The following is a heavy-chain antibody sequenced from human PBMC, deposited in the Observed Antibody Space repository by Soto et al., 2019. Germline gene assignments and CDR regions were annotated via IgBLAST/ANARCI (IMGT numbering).Heavy chain of an antibody. CDR2: IYYSGST. Sequence: QLQLQESGPGLVKPSETLSLTCTVSGGSISSSSYYWGWIRQPPGKGLEWIGSIYYSGSTYYNPSLKSRVTISVDTSKNQFSLKLSSVTAADTAVYYCARNYGDYHFTSDYWGLGTLVTVSS. J-gene: IGHJ4*02. D-gene: IGHD4-17*01. CDR3: ARNYGDYHFTSDY. CDR1: GGSISSSSYY. V-gene: IGHV4-39*01.